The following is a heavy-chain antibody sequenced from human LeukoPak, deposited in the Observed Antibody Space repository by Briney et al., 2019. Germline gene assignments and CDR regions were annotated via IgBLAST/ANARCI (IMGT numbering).Heavy chain of an antibody. CDR3: ASERRYSSGRWDYYFDY. CDR1: GFTFSAYD. D-gene: IGHD6-19*01. V-gene: IGHV3-69-1*01. Sequence: GGSLRLSCAASGFTFSAYDMNWVRQAPGKGLEWVSYISRSNNVYYADSVKGRFTISRDNAKNSLYLQMNSLRAEDTAVYYCASERRYSSGRWDYYFDYWGQGTLVTVSS. J-gene: IGHJ4*02. CDR2: ISRSNNV.